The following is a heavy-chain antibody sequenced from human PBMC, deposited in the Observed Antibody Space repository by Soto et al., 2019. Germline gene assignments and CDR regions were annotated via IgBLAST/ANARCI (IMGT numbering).Heavy chain of an antibody. V-gene: IGHV4-31*03. CDR3: ARRDRSGFSYWLDT. Sequence: SETLSLTCTVSGGSISDGYYWSWIRQHPGKGLEWIGSISDSGSASYNPSLKSRLTISVDTSKNQFSLNLRSVTAADTAVYYCARRDRSGFSYWLDTWGQGTLVTVSS. CDR1: GGSISDGYY. CDR2: ISDSGSA. D-gene: IGHD3-22*01. J-gene: IGHJ5*02.